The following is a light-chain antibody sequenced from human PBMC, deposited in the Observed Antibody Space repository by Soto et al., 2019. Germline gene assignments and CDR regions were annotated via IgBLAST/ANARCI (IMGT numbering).Light chain of an antibody. J-gene: IGKJ1*01. V-gene: IGKV1-39*01. CDR1: QSISRY. Sequence: DIQMTQSPSSLSASVGDRVTITCRASQSISRYLNWYQQKPGKAPKLLIYAASSLQSGVPSRFSGSGSGTDFTLTISSLQPEDFATYSCQQSYSTPPGTFGQGTKVEIK. CDR3: QQSYSTPPGT. CDR2: AAS.